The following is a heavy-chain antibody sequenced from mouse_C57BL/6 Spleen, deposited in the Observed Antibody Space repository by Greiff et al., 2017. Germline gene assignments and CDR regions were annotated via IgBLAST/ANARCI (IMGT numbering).Heavy chain of an antibody. CDR1: GFSFNTYA. Sequence: EVNVVESGGGLVQPEGSLKLSCAASGFSFNTYAMNWVRQAPGKGLEWVARISSKSNNYATYYAVSVKDRFTISRDYSESMLYLQMNNLKTKDTTMYYCVGSSFDYWGQGTTLTVSS. D-gene: IGHD1-1*01. J-gene: IGHJ2*01. CDR2: ISSKSNNYAT. CDR3: VGSSFDY. V-gene: IGHV10-1*01.